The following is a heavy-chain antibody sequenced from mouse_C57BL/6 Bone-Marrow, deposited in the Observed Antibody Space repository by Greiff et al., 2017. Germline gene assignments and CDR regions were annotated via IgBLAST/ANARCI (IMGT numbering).Heavy chain of an antibody. J-gene: IGHJ1*03. V-gene: IGHV1-63*01. CDR1: GYTFTNYW. D-gene: IGHD1-1*01. Sequence: VQLQQSGAELVRPGTSVKLSCKASGYTFTNYWIGWAKQRPGHGLEWIGAIYPGGGYTNYNEKFKGKATLTADKSSSTAYMQFSSLTSEDSAIYYGAKSEAYYYCSYWDIDVWGTGTTVTVSS. CDR2: IYPGGGYT. CDR3: AKSEAYYYCSYWDIDV.